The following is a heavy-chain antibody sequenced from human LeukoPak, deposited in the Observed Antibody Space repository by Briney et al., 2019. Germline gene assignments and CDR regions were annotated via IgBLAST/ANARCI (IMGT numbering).Heavy chain of an antibody. D-gene: IGHD2-2*02. Sequence: ASVKVSCKASGYTFTSYDINWVRQAAGQGLEGMGWMNPNSGNTGYAQKFQGRVTMTRNTSISTAYMELSSPRSEDTAVYYCARGMKEAKRGIIVVVPAAIPSWFDPCGQGTLVTVSS. CDR3: ARGMKEAKRGIIVVVPAAIPSWFDP. CDR1: GYTFTSYD. CDR2: MNPNSGNT. V-gene: IGHV1-8*01. J-gene: IGHJ5*02.